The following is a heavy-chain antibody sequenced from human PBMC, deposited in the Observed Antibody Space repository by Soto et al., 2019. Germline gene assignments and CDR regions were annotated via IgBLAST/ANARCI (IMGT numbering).Heavy chain of an antibody. CDR3: ARVWFRYKAFDM. CDR2: MYYSGNS. CDR1: GGSLSYFY. Sequence: SETLSLTCSVSGGSLSYFYWSWIRQPPGKGLECIGFMYYSGNSNYNPSLESRVTISLDTSKNQFSLKLNSVTAADTAVYYCARVWFRYKAFDMWGQGTMVTVS. V-gene: IGHV4-59*01. D-gene: IGHD3-16*02. J-gene: IGHJ3*02.